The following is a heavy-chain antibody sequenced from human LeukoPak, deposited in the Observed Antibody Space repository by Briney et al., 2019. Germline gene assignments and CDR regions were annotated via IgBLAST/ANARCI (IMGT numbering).Heavy chain of an antibody. J-gene: IGHJ4*02. Sequence: SETLSLTCTVSGGSISSYYWSWIRQPPGKGLEWIGYIYYSGSTNYNPSLKSRVTISVDTSKNQFSLKLSSVTAADTAVYYCARGSSGTNFDYWGQGTLVTVSS. CDR1: GGSISSYY. D-gene: IGHD2-8*01. V-gene: IGHV4-59*01. CDR2: IYYSGST. CDR3: ARGSSGTNFDY.